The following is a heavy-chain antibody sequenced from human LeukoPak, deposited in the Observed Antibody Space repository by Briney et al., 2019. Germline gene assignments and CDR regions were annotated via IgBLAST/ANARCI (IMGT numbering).Heavy chain of an antibody. J-gene: IGHJ5*02. CDR1: GFIFSTYW. CDR2: IKHDGSDK. V-gene: IGHV3-7*01. Sequence: PGGSLRLSCAASGFIFSTYWMTWVRQAPGKGLEWVANIKHDGSDKNYVASVKGRFTISRDNAKNSLSLQMDSLRAEDTAVYYCARIRVATILFDLWGQGTLVTVSS. D-gene: IGHD5-12*01. CDR3: ARIRVATILFDL.